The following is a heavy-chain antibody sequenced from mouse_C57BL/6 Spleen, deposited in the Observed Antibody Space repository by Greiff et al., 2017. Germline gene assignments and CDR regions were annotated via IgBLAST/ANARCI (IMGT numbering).Heavy chain of an antibody. J-gene: IGHJ2*01. V-gene: IGHV5-17*01. CDR1: GFTFSDYG. CDR3: STVVATPFDY. CDR2: ISSGSSTI. D-gene: IGHD1-1*01. Sequence: EVKLMESGGGLVKPGGSLKLSCAASGFTFSDYGMHWVRQAPEKGLEWVAYISSGSSTIYYADTVQGRFTLSIDNAKNTLFLQMTSLRSEDTAMYYCSTVVATPFDYWGQGTTLTVSS.